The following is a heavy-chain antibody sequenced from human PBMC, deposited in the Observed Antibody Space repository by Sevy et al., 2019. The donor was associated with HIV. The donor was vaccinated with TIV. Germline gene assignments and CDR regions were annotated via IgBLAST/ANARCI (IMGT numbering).Heavy chain of an antibody. CDR3: ARDSPDHYFGVDV. J-gene: IGHJ6*02. CDR1: GGSISGYY. CDR2: HYYSGST. Sequence: SETLSLTCTVSGGSISGYYRSWIRQPPGKGLEWIGYHYYSGSTNYNPSLKSRVTISVDTSKNQFSLKLISVTAADTAVYYCARDSPDHYFGVDVWGQGTTVTVSS. V-gene: IGHV4-59*01.